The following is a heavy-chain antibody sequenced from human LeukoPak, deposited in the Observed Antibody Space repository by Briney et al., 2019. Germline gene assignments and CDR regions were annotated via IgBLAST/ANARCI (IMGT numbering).Heavy chain of an antibody. D-gene: IGHD3-9*01. CDR1: VGSSRVT. V-gene: IGHV4-34*01. CDR3: ARGGSGYFDWSRAYYFDC. J-gene: IGHJ4*02. CDR2: INHSGST. Sequence: SETLSLTSAVDVGSSRVTIGWGCRPPQGRGWRGLGKINHSGSTNYNPSLKSRVTISVDTSKNQFSLKLSSVTAADTAVYYCARGGSGYFDWSRAYYFDCWGQGTLVTVSS.